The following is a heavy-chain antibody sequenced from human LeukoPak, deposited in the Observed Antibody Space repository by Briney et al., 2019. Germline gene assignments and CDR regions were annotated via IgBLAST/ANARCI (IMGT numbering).Heavy chain of an antibody. CDR2: IIPIFGTA. CDR3: ARGLYYYDSLGYFDY. V-gene: IGHV1-69*13. D-gene: IGHD3-22*01. Sequence: SVKVSCKASGGTFSSYAISWVRQAPGQGLEWMGGIIPIFGTANYAQKFQGRVTITADESTSTAYMELSSLRSEDTAVYYCARGLYYYDSLGYFDYWGQGTLVTISS. J-gene: IGHJ4*02. CDR1: GGTFSSYA.